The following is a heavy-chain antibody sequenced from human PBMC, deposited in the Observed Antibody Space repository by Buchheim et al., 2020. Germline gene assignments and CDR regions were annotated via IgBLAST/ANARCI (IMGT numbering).Heavy chain of an antibody. V-gene: IGHV4-34*01. CDR2: INHSGST. CDR3: ARGATYYDFWSGYWGWFDP. J-gene: IGHJ5*02. D-gene: IGHD3-3*01. Sequence: QVQLQQWGAGLLKPSETLSLTCAVYGGSFSGYYWSWIRQPPGKGLEWIGEINHSGSTNYNPSLKSRVTISVDTSKNQFSLKLSSVTAADTAVYYCARGATYYDFWSGYWGWFDPWGQGTL. CDR1: GGSFSGYY.